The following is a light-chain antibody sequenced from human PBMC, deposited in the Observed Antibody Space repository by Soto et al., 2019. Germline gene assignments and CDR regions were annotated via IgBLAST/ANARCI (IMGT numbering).Light chain of an antibody. J-gene: IGKJ1*01. Sequence: DIQMTQSPSSLSASVGDRVTITCRASQSISSYLNWYQQKPGKAPKLLIYAASTLQSEVPSRFSGRGYGTDFNLPISSLQPEDFATYCCQQPYSNPRTFGPGTKVEIK. CDR1: QSISSY. CDR3: QQPYSNPRT. V-gene: IGKV1-39*01. CDR2: AAS.